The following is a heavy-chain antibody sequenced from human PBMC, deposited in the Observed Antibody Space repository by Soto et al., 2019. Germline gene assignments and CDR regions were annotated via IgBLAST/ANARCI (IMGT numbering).Heavy chain of an antibody. J-gene: IGHJ4*02. D-gene: IGHD3-3*01. CDR1: GGYFSGYY. Sequence: SETLSLTCAVYGGYFSGYYWSWIRQPPGKGLEWIGYIYYSGSTYYNPSLKSRVTISVDTSKNQFSLKLSSVTAADTAVYYCVRSPGDFWSGYYAFYSWGQGTLVTVSS. CDR2: IYYSGST. V-gene: IGHV4-30-4*08. CDR3: VRSPGDFWSGYYAFYS.